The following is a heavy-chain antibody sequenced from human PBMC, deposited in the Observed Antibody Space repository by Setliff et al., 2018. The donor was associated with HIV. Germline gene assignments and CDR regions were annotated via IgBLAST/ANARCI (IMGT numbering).Heavy chain of an antibody. D-gene: IGHD3-3*01. J-gene: IGHJ5*02. Sequence: ASETLSLTCTVSGAPISTYYWSWIRQPPGKGLEWIGYIFYSGSSNYNPSLKSRVTMSVDTSKNQFSLNLTSVTAADTTVYYCARDRGSYNFWSGQARGDNWFDPWGQGTLVTVSS. V-gene: IGHV4-59*01. CDR2: IFYSGSS. CDR3: ARDRGSYNFWSGQARGDNWFDP. CDR1: GAPISTYY.